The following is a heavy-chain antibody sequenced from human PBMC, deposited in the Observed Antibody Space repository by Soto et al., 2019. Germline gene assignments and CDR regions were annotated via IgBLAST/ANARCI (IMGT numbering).Heavy chain of an antibody. J-gene: IGHJ4*02. Sequence: EVQLWESGGGLVQPGGSLRLSCAVSGFTFSSHVMSWVRQAPGKGLEWVSAISGTGGTYYADSVKGRFTISRDNSKNALYLQMNNLRDEDTAVYYCAKDRRGAYCSGGICYSPDYWVQGTLVIVSS. D-gene: IGHD2-15*01. CDR3: AKDRRGAYCSGGICYSPDY. CDR1: GFTFSSHV. V-gene: IGHV3-23*01. CDR2: ISGTGGT.